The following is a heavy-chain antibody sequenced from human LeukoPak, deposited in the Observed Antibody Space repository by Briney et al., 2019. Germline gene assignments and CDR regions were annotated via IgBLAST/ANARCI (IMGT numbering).Heavy chain of an antibody. V-gene: IGHV4-39*01. D-gene: IGHD3-9*01. CDR3: ARHGRRYFDWLLPRGGVFDY. Sequence: PSETLSLTCTVSGGSITSSTYYWGWIRQPPGKGLEWIGSFHYSGGTYYSPSLKSRVTISVDTSKNQFSLKLSSVTAADTAVYYCARHGRRYFDWLLPRGGVFDYWGQGTLVTVSS. CDR1: GGSITSSTYY. CDR2: FHYSGGT. J-gene: IGHJ4*02.